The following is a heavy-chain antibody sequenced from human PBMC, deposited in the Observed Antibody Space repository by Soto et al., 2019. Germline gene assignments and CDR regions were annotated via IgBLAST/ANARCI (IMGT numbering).Heavy chain of an antibody. Sequence: QVQLVQSGAEVKKPGSSVKVSCKASGGTFSSYAISWVRQAPGQGLEWMGGIIAILGKANYAEKFQGRVTITADESTSTAYMELSSLRSEDTAVYYCARERGGAIIVGVTGTFDVLGQVTLVTVSS. V-gene: IGHV1-69*01. CDR3: ARERGGAIIVGVTGTFDV. J-gene: IGHJ3*01. CDR2: IIAILGKA. CDR1: GGTFSSYA. D-gene: IGHD3-22*01.